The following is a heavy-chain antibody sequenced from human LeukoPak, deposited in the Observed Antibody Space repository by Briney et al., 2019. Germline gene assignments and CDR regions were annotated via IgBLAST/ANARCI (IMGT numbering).Heavy chain of an antibody. CDR3: ARCYYDILTGYSDFDY. J-gene: IGHJ4*02. CDR1: GFTFSSYW. CDR2: IKQDGSEK. D-gene: IGHD3-9*01. Sequence: PGGSLRLSCAASGFTFSSYWMSWVRQAPGKGLEWVANIKQDGSEKYYVDSVKGRFTISRDNAKNSLYLQMNSLRAVDTAVYYCARCYYDILTGYSDFDYWGQGTLVTVSS. V-gene: IGHV3-7*03.